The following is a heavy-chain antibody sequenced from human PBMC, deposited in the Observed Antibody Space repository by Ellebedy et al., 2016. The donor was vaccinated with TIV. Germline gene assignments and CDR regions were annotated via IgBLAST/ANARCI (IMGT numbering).Heavy chain of an antibody. CDR3: ANDPSWCYSCLDV. V-gene: IGHV6-1*01. D-gene: IGHD2/OR15-2a*01. CDR2: IYYRSKWFN. CDR1: ADSVSSDGAT. J-gene: IGHJ6*02. Sequence: MPSETLSLTCAISADSVSSDGATWNWIRQSPSRGLEWLGRIYYRSKWFNDYAVSVKSRITINPYTSKNQFSLQLTSVTPDDTAVYFCANDPSWCYSCLDVWGQGTAVTVSS.